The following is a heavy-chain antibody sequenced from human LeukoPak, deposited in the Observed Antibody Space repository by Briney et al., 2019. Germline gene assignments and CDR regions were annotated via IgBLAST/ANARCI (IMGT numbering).Heavy chain of an antibody. CDR2: ISNSGSRV. V-gene: IGHV3-11*04. J-gene: IGHJ6*03. Sequence: GGSLRLSCVASANSFSDYYMSWIRQAPGKGLEWISYISNSGSRVYYADSVKGRFTISRDNAKMSLYLQVNGLRAEDTAIYYCARDYSSSPFRVMDYYYMDVWGKGTTVTVSS. CDR3: ARDYSSSPFRVMDYYYMDV. CDR1: ANSFSDYY. D-gene: IGHD6-6*01.